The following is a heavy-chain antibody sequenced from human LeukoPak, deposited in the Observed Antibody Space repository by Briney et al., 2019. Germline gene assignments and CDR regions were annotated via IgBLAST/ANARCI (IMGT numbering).Heavy chain of an antibody. CDR1: GGSISSYY. V-gene: IGHV4-4*07. D-gene: IGHD5-18*01. J-gene: IGHJ6*03. Sequence: XTXXGGSISSYYXSWIRQPAGKGLXGXGHIYTSGSTNYNPSLKSRVTISVDTSKNQFSLKLTSVTAADTAVYYCARDARYSYGSYYMDVWGKGTTVTVSS. CDR2: IYTSGST. CDR3: ARDARYSYGSYYMDV.